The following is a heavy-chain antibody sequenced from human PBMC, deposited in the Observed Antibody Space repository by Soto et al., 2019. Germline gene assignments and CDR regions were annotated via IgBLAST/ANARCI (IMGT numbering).Heavy chain of an antibody. CDR2: IWYDGSNK. V-gene: IGHV3-33*01. Sequence: QVQLVESGGGVVQPGRSLRLSCAASGFTFSNYGMHWVRQAQGKGLEWVAVIWYDGSNKYYADSVKGRFTISRDNSKNTLYLQMNSLRAEDMAVYYSAIIKTKGYYFDYWGQGTLVTVSS. J-gene: IGHJ4*02. CDR3: AIIKTKGYYFDY. CDR1: GFTFSNYG.